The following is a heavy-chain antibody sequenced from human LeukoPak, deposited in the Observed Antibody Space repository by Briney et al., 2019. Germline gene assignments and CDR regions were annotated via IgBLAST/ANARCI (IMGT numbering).Heavy chain of an antibody. CDR2: ISYDGSNK. CDR1: GFTFSSYG. CDR3: AKDSSYSSGDY. J-gene: IGHJ4*02. D-gene: IGHD6-19*01. V-gene: IGHV3-30*18. Sequence: PGGSLRLSCAASGFTFSSYGMYWVRQAPGKGLEWVAVISYDGSNKYYADSVKGRFTISRDNSKNTLYLQMNSLRAEDTAVYYCAKDSSYSSGDYWGQGTLVTVSS.